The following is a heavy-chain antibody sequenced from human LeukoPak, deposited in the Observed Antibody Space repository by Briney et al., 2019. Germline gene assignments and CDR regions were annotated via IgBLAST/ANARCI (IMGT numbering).Heavy chain of an antibody. Sequence: GGSLRLSCSASGFNFSSYGMHWVRQAPGKGLEWVSAISGSGGSTYYADSVKGRFTISRDNSKNTLYLQMNSLRAEDTAVYYCAKGDLWFGEDYFDYWGQGTLVTVSS. CDR2: ISGSGGST. CDR3: AKGDLWFGEDYFDY. D-gene: IGHD3-10*01. J-gene: IGHJ4*02. V-gene: IGHV3-23*01. CDR1: GFNFSSYG.